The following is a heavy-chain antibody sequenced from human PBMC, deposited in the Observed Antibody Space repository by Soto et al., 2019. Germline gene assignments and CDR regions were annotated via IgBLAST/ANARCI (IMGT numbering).Heavy chain of an antibody. CDR1: GFFFRDFG. D-gene: IGHD1-26*01. Sequence: PGGSLRLSCVASGFFFRDFGMHWVRQTPGKGLEWLSVISGSGGSPSYADSVQGRFVISRDNARNTLYLHMNSLRAEDTAMYYCAKARCTTTDCYVPDYWGRGTLVTVSS. J-gene: IGHJ4*02. V-gene: IGHV3-23*01. CDR3: AKARCTTTDCYVPDY. CDR2: ISGSGGSP.